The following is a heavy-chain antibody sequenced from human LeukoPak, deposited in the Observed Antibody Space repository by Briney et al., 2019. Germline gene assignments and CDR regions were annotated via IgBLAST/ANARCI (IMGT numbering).Heavy chain of an antibody. J-gene: IGHJ4*02. V-gene: IGHV3-15*01. D-gene: IGHD6-19*01. CDR3: TTPGYSSGWYDLDY. Sequence: GGSLRLSCAASGFTFSNAWMSWVRQAPGKGLEWVGRIKSKTDGGTTDYAAPVKGRFTISRDDSKNTLYLQMNGLKTEDTAVYYCTTPGYSSGWYDLDYWGQGTLVAVSS. CDR2: IKSKTDGGTT. CDR1: GFTFSNAW.